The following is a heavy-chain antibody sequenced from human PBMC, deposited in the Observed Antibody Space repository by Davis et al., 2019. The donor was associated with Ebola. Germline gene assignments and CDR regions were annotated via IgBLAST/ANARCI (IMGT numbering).Heavy chain of an antibody. V-gene: IGHV4-34*01. D-gene: IGHD3-10*01. CDR2: INHSGST. CDR3: ARGPHYYGSGSYYKYYYYYYGMDV. Sequence: MPSETLSLTCAVYGGSFSGYYWSWIRQPPGKGLEWIGEINHSGSTNYNPSLKSRVTISVDTSKNQFSLKLSSVTAADTAVYYCARGPHYYGSGSYYKYYYYYYGMDVWGQGTTVTVSS. J-gene: IGHJ6*02. CDR1: GGSFSGYY.